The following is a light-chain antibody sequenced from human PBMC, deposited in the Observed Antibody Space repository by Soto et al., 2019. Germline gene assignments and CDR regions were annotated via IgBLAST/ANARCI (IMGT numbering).Light chain of an antibody. CDR2: WAS. CDR3: QQYYDTPGT. V-gene: IGKV4-1*01. Sequence: DIVMTQSPDSLAVSLGERATINCKSSQNLLYSSYNKNYLAWYQQKPRQPPKLLIYWASIRESGVPDRFSGGGSGTDFTLTISCQQAEDVAVYYCQQYYDTPGTFGQGTKVEIK. CDR1: QNLLYSSYNKNY. J-gene: IGKJ1*01.